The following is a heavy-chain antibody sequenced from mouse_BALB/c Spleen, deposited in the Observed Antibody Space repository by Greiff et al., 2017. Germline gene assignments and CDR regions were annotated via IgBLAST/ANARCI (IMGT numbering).Heavy chain of an antibody. V-gene: IGHV1-12*01. CDR2: IYPGNGDT. Sequence: QVQLQQPGAELVKPGASVKMSCKASGYTFTSYNMHWVKQTPGQGLDWIGAIYPGNGDTSYNQKFKGKATLTADKSSSTAYMQLSSLTSEDSAVYYGARGGYGYDYEAWFAYWGQGTLVTGSA. CDR1: GYTFTSYN. CDR3: ARGGYGYDYEAWFAY. D-gene: IGHD2-4*01. J-gene: IGHJ3*01.